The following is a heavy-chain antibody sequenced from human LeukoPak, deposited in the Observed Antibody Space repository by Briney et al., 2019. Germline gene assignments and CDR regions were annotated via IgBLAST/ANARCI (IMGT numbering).Heavy chain of an antibody. CDR1: GFTFSSYS. Sequence: GGSLRLSCAASGFTFSSYSMNWVRQAPGKGLEWVSSISSSSYIYYADSVKGRFTISRDNAKNSLYLQMNSLRAEDTAVYYCARDSYGSGSYRSEKPRVGGCNYWGQGTLVTVSS. D-gene: IGHD3-10*01. CDR3: ARDSYGSGSYRSEKPRVGGCNY. J-gene: IGHJ4*02. CDR2: ISSSSYI. V-gene: IGHV3-21*01.